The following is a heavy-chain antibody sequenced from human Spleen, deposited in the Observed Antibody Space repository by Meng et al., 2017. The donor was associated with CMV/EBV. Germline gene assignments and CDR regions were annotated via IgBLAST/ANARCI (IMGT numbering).Heavy chain of an antibody. J-gene: IGHJ6*02. D-gene: IGHD6-6*01. CDR3: AKDGGGKLEYSSSSGMDV. V-gene: IGHV3-15*01. CDR1: GFTFSNAW. Sequence: GESLKISCAASGFTFSNAWMSWVRQAPGKGLEWVGRIKSKTDGGTTDYAAPVKGRFTISRDDSKNTLYLQMNSLRAEDTAVYYCAKDGGGKLEYSSSSGMDVWGQGTTVTVSS. CDR2: IKSKTDGGTT.